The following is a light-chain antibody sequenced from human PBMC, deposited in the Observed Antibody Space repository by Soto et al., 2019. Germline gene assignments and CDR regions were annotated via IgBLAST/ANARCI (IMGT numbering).Light chain of an antibody. CDR2: GAS. CDR3: QQYNDWPKT. Sequence: EIVLTQSPATLSLSPGERATLSCLASQSISRNLAWYQQIPGQAPRLLIYGASTRATDIPARFSGSGSGTEFTLTISSLQSEDFAVYHCQQYNDWPKTFGHGTKVDIK. V-gene: IGKV3-15*01. CDR1: QSISRN. J-gene: IGKJ1*01.